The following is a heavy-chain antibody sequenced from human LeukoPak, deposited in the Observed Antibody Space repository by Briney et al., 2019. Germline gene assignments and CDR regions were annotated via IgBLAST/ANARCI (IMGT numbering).Heavy chain of an antibody. J-gene: IGHJ5*02. V-gene: IGHV1-18*01. D-gene: IGHD1-26*01. Sequence: GASVKVSCKASGYTFTSYGISWVRQAPGQGLERMGWISAYNGNTNYAQKLQGRVTMTTDTSTSTAYMELRSLRSDDTAVYYCARKWIVGATFGFDPWGQGTLVTVSS. CDR3: ARKWIVGATFGFDP. CDR2: ISAYNGNT. CDR1: GYTFTSYG.